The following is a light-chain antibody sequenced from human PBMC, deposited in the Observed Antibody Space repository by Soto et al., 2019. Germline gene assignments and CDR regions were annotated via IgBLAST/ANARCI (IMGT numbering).Light chain of an antibody. J-gene: IGKJ5*01. CDR3: QQSASSVT. CDR1: QSVSIY. V-gene: IGKV3-11*01. Sequence: EIVLTQSPATLSLSPGERATLSCRASQSVSIYLAWYQQNPRQAPRLLIYDASNRATGIPDRFSGSGFGTHFPLTISSLGPEDFAMYYCQQSASSVTFGQGTRLEIK. CDR2: DAS.